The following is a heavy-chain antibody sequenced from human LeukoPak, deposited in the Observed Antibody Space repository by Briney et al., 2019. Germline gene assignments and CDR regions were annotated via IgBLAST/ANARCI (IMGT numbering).Heavy chain of an antibody. CDR1: GGSIISNNYY. J-gene: IGHJ6*03. D-gene: IGHD3-9*01. CDR3: ARLLSYDVLTDNYYKYYMDV. V-gene: IGHV4-39*01. Sequence: SETLSLTCTVSGGSIISNNYYWGWIRLPPGKGLEWIGRIYYTGSTYYNPSLNSGVTMSVDTSMNQIALKVTSMTAADTAVYYCARLLSYDVLTDNYYKYYMDVWGEGTTVTVSS. CDR2: IYYTGST.